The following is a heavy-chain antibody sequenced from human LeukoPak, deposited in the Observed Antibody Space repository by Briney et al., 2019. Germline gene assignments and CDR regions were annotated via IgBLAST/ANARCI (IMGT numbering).Heavy chain of an antibody. CDR3: ARERLLWFGDRWFDP. CDR2: ISYSGST. D-gene: IGHD3-10*01. J-gene: IGHJ5*02. V-gene: IGHV4-59*01. CDR1: GGSINSYY. Sequence: SETLSLTCTVSGGSINSYYWSWIRQPPGKGLEWIGYISYSGSTNYNPSLKSRVTISVDTSKNQFSLKLSSVTAADTAVYYCARERLLWFGDRWFDPWGQGTLVTVSS.